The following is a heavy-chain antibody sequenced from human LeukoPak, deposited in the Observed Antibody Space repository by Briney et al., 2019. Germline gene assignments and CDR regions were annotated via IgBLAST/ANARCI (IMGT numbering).Heavy chain of an antibody. V-gene: IGHV1-18*04. D-gene: IGHD6-19*01. Sequence: ASVKVSCKASGYTFTSYGISWVRQAPGQGLEWMGWISAYNGNTNYAQKLQGRVTMTTDTSTSTAYMELRSLRSDDTAVYYCARYNGYSSGWYVPNPTFDYWGQGTLVTVSS. J-gene: IGHJ4*02. CDR2: ISAYNGNT. CDR3: ARYNGYSSGWYVPNPTFDY. CDR1: GYTFTSYG.